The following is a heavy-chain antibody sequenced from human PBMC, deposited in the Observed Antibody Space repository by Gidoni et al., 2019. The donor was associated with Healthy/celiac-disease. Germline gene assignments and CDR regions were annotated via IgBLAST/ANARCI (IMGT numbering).Heavy chain of an antibody. V-gene: IGHV1-2*02. D-gene: IGHD3-9*01. CDR1: GYTFTGYY. CDR2: ITPNSGVT. CDR3: ARGTGNYDILTGRGNWFDP. Sequence: QVQLVQSGAEVKKPGASVKVSCKASGYTFTGYYMHWVRQAPGQGLEWMGWITPNSGVTNYAQKFQGRVTMTRDTSISTAYMELSRLKSDDTAVYYCARGTGNYDILTGRGNWFDPWGQGTLVTVSS. J-gene: IGHJ5*02.